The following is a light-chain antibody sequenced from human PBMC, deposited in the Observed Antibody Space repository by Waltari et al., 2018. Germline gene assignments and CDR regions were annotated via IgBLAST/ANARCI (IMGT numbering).Light chain of an antibody. CDR2: AVS. V-gene: IGLV2-23*02. Sequence: QSALTQPASVSGSPGQSIPISCTGNSRDVGNSKRVSWYQQHPGKAPKLMIYAVSKRPSGVSDRFAGSKSGDMASLTISGLQPEDEAEYFCSSYAGSSKGVFGGGTKVTVL. CDR1: SRDVGNSKR. CDR3: SSYAGSSKGV. J-gene: IGLJ2*01.